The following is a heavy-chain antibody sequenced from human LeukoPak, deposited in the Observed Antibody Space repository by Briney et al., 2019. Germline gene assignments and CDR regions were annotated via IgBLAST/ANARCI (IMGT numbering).Heavy chain of an antibody. CDR3: ARDLGIVPAAMHWFDP. J-gene: IGHJ5*02. Sequence: ASVKVSCEASGYTFTSYGIIWVRQAPGQGLEWMGWISAYNGNTNYAQKLQGRVTMTTDTSTSTAYMELRSLRSDDTAVYYCARDLGIVPAAMHWFDPWGQGTLVTVSS. V-gene: IGHV1-18*01. D-gene: IGHD2-2*01. CDR1: GYTFTSYG. CDR2: ISAYNGNT.